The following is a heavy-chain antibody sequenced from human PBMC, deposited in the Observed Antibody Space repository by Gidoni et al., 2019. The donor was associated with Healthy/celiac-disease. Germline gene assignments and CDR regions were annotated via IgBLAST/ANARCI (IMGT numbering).Heavy chain of an antibody. CDR1: GFTFTSYR. CDR2: LSSSSSTI. CDR3: AREPIGNWSSTSCYFHYYYGMDV. Sequence: EVQLVESGGGLVQPGGSLRLSCAASGFTFTSYRMNWVRQAPGKGLAWVSYLSSSSSTIYYADAVKGRFTISRDNAKTSLDLQMNSLRDEDTAVYYCAREPIGNWSSTSCYFHYYYGMDVWGQGTTVTVSS. J-gene: IGHJ6*02. V-gene: IGHV3-48*02. D-gene: IGHD2-2*01.